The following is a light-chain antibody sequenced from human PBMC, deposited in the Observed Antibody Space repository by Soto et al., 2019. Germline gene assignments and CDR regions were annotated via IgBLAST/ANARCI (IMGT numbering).Light chain of an antibody. V-gene: IGKV3-20*01. CDR3: QQYAGPPTP. CDR2: GAS. J-gene: IGKJ5*01. Sequence: EIVLTQSPGTLFLSPGDRATLSCRASQTVSNNYLAWCQQKPGQAPRVIMYGASRRATGIPDRFSGGGSGTDFTLTISRLEPEDFAVYFCQQYAGPPTPFGHRTPLESK. CDR1: QTVSNNY.